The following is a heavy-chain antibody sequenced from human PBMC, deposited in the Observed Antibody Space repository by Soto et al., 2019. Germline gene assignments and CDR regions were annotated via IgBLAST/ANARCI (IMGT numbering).Heavy chain of an antibody. Sequence: PSETLSLTCTVSGGSISSGGYYWSWIRQHPGKGLEWIGYIYYSGSTYYNPSLKSRVTISVDTSKNQFSLKLSSVTAADTAVYYCARGYCSGGSCYRVGEYFQHWGQGTLVTVSS. D-gene: IGHD2-15*01. J-gene: IGHJ1*01. V-gene: IGHV4-31*03. CDR3: ARGYCSGGSCYRVGEYFQH. CDR1: GGSISSGGYY. CDR2: IYYSGST.